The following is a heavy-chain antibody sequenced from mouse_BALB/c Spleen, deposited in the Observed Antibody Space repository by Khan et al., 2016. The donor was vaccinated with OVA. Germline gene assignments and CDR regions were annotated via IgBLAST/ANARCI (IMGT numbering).Heavy chain of an antibody. J-gene: IGHJ4*01. V-gene: IGHV2-6-4*01. CDR1: GFSLSRYN. CDR2: IWGGGGT. CDR3: ARAYYRYDGYYAMDY. Sequence: QVQLKESGPGLVAPSQSLSITCTVSGFSLSRYNIHWVRQPPGKGLEWLGMIWGGGGTDYNSTLKSRLSIRKDNSQIQVLLKMNSLQTDDTAMYYCARAYYRYDGYYAMDYWGQGTSVTVSS. D-gene: IGHD2-14*01.